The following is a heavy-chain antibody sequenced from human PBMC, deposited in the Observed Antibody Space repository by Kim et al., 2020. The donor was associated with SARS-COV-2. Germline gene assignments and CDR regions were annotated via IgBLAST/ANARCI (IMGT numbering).Heavy chain of an antibody. D-gene: IGHD2-8*01. V-gene: IGHV4-34*01. CDR1: GGSFSGYY. CDR3: ARGRAYCTNGVCSFHSWFDP. J-gene: IGHJ5*02. Sequence: SETLSLTCAVYGGSFSGYYWSWIRQPPGKGLEWIGEINHSGSTNYNPSLKSRVTISVDTSKNQFSLKLSSVTAADTAVYYCARGRAYCTNGVCSFHSWFDPWGQGTLVTVSS. CDR2: INHSGST.